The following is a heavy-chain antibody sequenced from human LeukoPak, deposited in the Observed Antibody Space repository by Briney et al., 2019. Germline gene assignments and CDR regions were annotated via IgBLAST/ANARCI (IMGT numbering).Heavy chain of an antibody. Sequence: GGSLRLSCAASGFSFTTFAMNWVRQAPGKGLEWVSGISGSGGTTFYADSVEGRFTISRDNSNNTLFFQMDRLKGEDTAVYFCAKERDETGYFNAPFDQWGQGTLVTVSS. CDR1: GFSFTTFA. CDR2: ISGSGGTT. D-gene: IGHD3-9*01. J-gene: IGHJ4*02. CDR3: AKERDETGYFNAPFDQ. V-gene: IGHV3-23*01.